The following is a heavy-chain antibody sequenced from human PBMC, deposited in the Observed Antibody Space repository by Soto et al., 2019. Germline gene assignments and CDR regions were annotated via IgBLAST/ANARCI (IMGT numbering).Heavy chain of an antibody. D-gene: IGHD3-22*01. CDR1: GYTFTTYG. V-gene: IGHV1-18*01. Sequence: GASVKVSCKASGYTFTTYGMSWVRQAPGQGLDWMGWISTYNGNTKYAARLQGRVTMTTDTTTSTAYMELRSLRSDDTAVYYCARGPTDYYDNSGNYFLDYWGQGTLVTVSS. J-gene: IGHJ4*02. CDR3: ARGPTDYYDNSGNYFLDY. CDR2: ISTYNGNT.